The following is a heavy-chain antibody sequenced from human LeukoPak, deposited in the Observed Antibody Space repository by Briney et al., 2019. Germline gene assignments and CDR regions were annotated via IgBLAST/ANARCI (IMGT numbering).Heavy chain of an antibody. CDR1: GFTFDEYA. V-gene: IGHV3-9*01. J-gene: IGHJ6*02. CDR2: ISWNSGSI. CDR3: AREVGATVGYYYYGMDV. D-gene: IGHD1-26*01. Sequence: GGSLRLSCAASGFTFDEYAMHWVRQAPGKGLEWVSGISWNSGSIGYADSVKGRFTISRDNAKNSLYLQMNSLRAEDTAVYYCAREVGATVGYYYYGMDVWGQGTTVTVSS.